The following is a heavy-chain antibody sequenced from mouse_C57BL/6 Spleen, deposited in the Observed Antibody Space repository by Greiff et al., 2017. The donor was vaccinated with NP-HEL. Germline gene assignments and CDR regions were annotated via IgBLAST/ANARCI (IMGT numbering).Heavy chain of an antibody. V-gene: IGHV14-1*01. CDR1: GFNIKDYY. D-gene: IGHD1-1*02. J-gene: IGHJ3*01. Sequence: VQLQQSGAELVRPGASVKLSCTASGFNIKDYYMHWVKRRPEQGLEWIGRIDPEDGDTEYAPKFQGKATMTADTSSNTAYLQLSSLTSEDTAVYYCTTDYGLRGFAYWGQGTLVTVSA. CDR2: IDPEDGDT. CDR3: TTDYGLRGFAY.